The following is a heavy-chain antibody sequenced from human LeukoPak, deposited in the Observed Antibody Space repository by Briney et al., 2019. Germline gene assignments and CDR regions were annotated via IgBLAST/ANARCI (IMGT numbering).Heavy chain of an antibody. Sequence: ASVKVSCKASGYTFTDYSIHWVRQAPGQGLEWMGWINPNNGGTNNAQKFRGSVTMTRDTSISTVYMELSRLRSDHTAVYYCALIGAIDSWGQGTLVTVSS. CDR2: INPNNGGT. CDR3: ALIGAIDS. J-gene: IGHJ4*02. V-gene: IGHV1-2*02. CDR1: GYTFTDYS.